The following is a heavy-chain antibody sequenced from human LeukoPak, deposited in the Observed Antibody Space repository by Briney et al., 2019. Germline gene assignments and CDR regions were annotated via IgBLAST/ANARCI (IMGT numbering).Heavy chain of an antibody. Sequence: GGSLRLSCAASGFTFSSYAMSWVRQAPGKGLEWVSAISGSGGSTYYADSVKGRFTISRDNSKNTLYLQMNSLRAEDTAVYYCAKSHDYGDYPPIFDYWGQGTLVTVSS. J-gene: IGHJ4*02. CDR2: ISGSGGST. D-gene: IGHD4-17*01. CDR1: GFTFSSYA. CDR3: AKSHDYGDYPPIFDY. V-gene: IGHV3-23*01.